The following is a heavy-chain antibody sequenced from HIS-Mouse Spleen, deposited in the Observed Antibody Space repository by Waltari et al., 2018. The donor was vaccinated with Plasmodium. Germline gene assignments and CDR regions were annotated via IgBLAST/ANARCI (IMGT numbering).Heavy chain of an antibody. CDR2: INHSGST. CDR1: GGSFSGYY. Sequence: QVQLQQRGAGLLNPSETLSLTCAVYGGSFSGYYWSWIRQPPGKGLEWIGEINHSGSTNYNPSLKSRVTISVDTSKNQFSLKLSSVTAADTAVYYCARAPIRDAFDIWGQGTMVTVSS. CDR3: ARAPIRDAFDI. V-gene: IGHV4-34*01. D-gene: IGHD3-9*01. J-gene: IGHJ3*02.